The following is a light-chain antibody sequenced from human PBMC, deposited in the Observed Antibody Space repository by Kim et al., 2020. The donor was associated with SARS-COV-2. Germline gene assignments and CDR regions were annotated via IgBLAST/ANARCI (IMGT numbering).Light chain of an antibody. CDR2: AAT. V-gene: IGKV1-27*01. J-gene: IGKJ2*01. Sequence: DIQMTQSPSSLSASVGDRVTVTCRASQGISNYVAWYQQKPGRVPKLLIYAATTLQSGVPSRFSGSGSGTDFTLTISSLQPEDVATYYCQKYNSVPHTFGQGTKLEI. CDR3: QKYNSVPHT. CDR1: QGISNY.